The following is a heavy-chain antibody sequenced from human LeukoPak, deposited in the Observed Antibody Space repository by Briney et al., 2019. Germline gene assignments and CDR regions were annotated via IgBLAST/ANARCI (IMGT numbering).Heavy chain of an antibody. Sequence: SETLSLTCAVYGESFSTYYWSGIRQPPGKGLEWIGQINHGGSTNYNPSLKSRVTISVDTSKNQFSLRLSSVTAADTAMYYCARPGLAYCGAGCYSTEGYYFDYWSQGTLVTVSS. CDR3: ARPGLAYCGAGCYSTEGYYFDY. CDR2: INHGGST. J-gene: IGHJ4*02. D-gene: IGHD2-21*01. V-gene: IGHV4-34*01. CDR1: GESFSTYY.